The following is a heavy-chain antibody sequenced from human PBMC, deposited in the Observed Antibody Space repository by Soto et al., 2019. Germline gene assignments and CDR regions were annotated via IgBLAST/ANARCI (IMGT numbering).Heavy chain of an antibody. V-gene: IGHV1-3*01. CDR3: ANLYYDILTGYSAFDY. D-gene: IGHD3-9*01. Sequence: QVQLVQSGAEVKKPGASVKLSCTASGNTFTTYSIHWVRQAPGQRVEWMGWINAGNGNTKYSQKFQGRVTIIRDTSASTVYMELSSLRSEDTAVYYCANLYYDILTGYSAFDYWGQGTLVTVSS. CDR2: INAGNGNT. J-gene: IGHJ4*02. CDR1: GNTFTTYS.